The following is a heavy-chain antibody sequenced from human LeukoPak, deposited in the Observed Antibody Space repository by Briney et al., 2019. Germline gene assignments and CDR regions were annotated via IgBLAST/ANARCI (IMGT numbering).Heavy chain of an antibody. J-gene: IGHJ4*02. CDR3: VPYDFWSGYRGY. CDR1: GGSFSGYY. Sequence: SETLSLTCAVYGGSFSGYYWSWIRQPPGKGLEWIGEINHSGSTNYNQSLKSRVTISVDTSKNQSSLKLSSVTAADTAVYYCVPYDFWSGYRGYWGQGTLVTVSS. CDR2: INHSGST. D-gene: IGHD3-3*01. V-gene: IGHV4-34*01.